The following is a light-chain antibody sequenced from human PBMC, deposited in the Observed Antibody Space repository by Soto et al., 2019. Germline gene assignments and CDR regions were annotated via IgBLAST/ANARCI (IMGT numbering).Light chain of an antibody. J-gene: IGKJ1*01. CDR2: GAS. Sequence: EIGMTQSPATLSGSAGERATLFCRASQSVSSNLAWYQQKPGQAPRLLIYGASSRATGIPDRFSGSGSGTDFTLTISSLEPEDSAVYYCKQYDNSPWTVGKGTKVDNK. CDR1: QSVSSN. V-gene: IGKV3D-15*02. CDR3: KQYDNSPWT.